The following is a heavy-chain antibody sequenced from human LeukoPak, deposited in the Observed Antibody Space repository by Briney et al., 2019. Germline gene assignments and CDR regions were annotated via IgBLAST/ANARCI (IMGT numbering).Heavy chain of an antibody. CDR2: IESDGRT. CDR3: ARDCRGPDY. V-gene: IGHV3-74*01. CDR1: GFTSSRRW. D-gene: IGHD3/OR15-3a*01. Sequence: PGGSLRHSCAVSGFTSSRRWMHWRRQVPGKGLVSVSRIESDGRTAYADSVKGRFIISRDNAKNTLYLQMNSLRVEDTAVYYCARDCRGPDYWGQGTLVTVSS. J-gene: IGHJ4*02.